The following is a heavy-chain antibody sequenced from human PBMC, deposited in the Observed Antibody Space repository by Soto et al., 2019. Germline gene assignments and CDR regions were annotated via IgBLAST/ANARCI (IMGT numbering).Heavy chain of an antibody. D-gene: IGHD3-22*01. J-gene: IGHJ5*01. CDR2: VSNDGIRK. Sequence: QVQLVESGGGVVQPGRSLRLTCAASGFIFSGSGMHWVRQAPGKGLEWVALVSNDGIRKYYGDSVKGRFTISRDNAENTLYLQMNRLRGEDTAVYYCARWVGGSMYDNSGKYDSWGQGTLVTVSS. V-gene: IGHV3-30*03. CDR1: GFIFSGSG. CDR3: ARWVGGSMYDNSGKYDS.